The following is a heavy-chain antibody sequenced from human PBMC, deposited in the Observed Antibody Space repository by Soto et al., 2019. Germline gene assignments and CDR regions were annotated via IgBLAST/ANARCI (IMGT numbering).Heavy chain of an antibody. J-gene: IGHJ4*02. D-gene: IGHD3-9*01. V-gene: IGHV3-23*01. CDR3: ATDQEVGVISGYSLDC. CDR1: GLTFNNDA. Sequence: QSWETLSLSGTASGLTFNNDAMSWGRHRPGKGLEWVATIRVIGSNTTYVDSVKDRFTISRDDSKNTLYLQMNSLGAEDTAVYYCATDQEVGVISGYSLDCWGQGTLVTVSS. CDR2: IRVIGSNT.